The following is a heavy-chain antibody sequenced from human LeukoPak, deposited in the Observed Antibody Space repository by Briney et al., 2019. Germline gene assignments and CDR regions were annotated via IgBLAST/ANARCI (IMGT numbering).Heavy chain of an antibody. Sequence: PGGSLRLSCAASGFTISNYWMSWVRQAPGKGLEWVATINQDGGGKYYVDSVKGRFTISRDSAENSLYLQMNSLRAEDTAVYWCARDYIAYDPLDYWGQGTLVTVSS. CDR2: INQDGGGK. J-gene: IGHJ4*02. D-gene: IGHD3-3*01. V-gene: IGHV3-7*01. CDR3: ARDYIAYDPLDY. CDR1: GFTISNYW.